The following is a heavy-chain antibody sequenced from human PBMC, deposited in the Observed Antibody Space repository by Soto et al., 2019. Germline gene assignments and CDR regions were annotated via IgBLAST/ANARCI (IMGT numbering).Heavy chain of an antibody. Sequence: RASVKVSCKASGYTFTSYYMHWVRQAPGQGLEWMGIINPSGGSTSYAQKFRGRVTMTRDTSTSTVYMELSSLRSEDTAVYYCAIRDWNDAMVVEDYYYMDVWGKGTTVTVSS. CDR1: GYTFTSYY. V-gene: IGHV1-46*03. CDR2: INPSGGST. J-gene: IGHJ6*03. CDR3: AIRDWNDAMVVEDYYYMDV. D-gene: IGHD1-1*01.